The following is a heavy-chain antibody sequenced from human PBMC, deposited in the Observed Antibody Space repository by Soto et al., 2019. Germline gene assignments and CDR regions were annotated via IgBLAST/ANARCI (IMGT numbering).Heavy chain of an antibody. CDR1: GFTFSNYA. CDR3: AKDPDYGDTSGYPSPPP. Sequence: EVEVLESGGDLVQPGGSLRLSCAASGFTFSNYAMIWVRQAPGKGLQWVSVISGRGDYTNYLDSVKSRFTISRDNSKNMLYLQMNSLGVDDTAVYYCAKDPDYGDTSGYPSPPPWGRGTLVTVSS. J-gene: IGHJ5*02. CDR2: ISGRGDYT. V-gene: IGHV3-23*01. D-gene: IGHD3-22*01.